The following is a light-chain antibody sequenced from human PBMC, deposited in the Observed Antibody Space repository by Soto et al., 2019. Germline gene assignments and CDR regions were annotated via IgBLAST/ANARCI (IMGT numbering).Light chain of an antibody. Sequence: QSVLTQPASVSGSPGQSITIACTGTSSDVGGYNYVSWYQQHPVKAPKLMIYEVSNRPSGVSNRFSGSKSGNTASLTISGLQTEDEAVYYCSSYSRTNPLVVFGGGTKLTVL. CDR2: EVS. CDR1: SSDVGGYNY. V-gene: IGLV2-14*03. J-gene: IGLJ2*01. CDR3: SSYSRTNPLVV.